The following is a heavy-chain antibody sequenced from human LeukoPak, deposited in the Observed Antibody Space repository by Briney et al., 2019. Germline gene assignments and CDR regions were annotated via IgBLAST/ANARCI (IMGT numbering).Heavy chain of an antibody. CDR1: GFTFSSYS. CDR3: ARESGSPAAFDI. D-gene: IGHD1-26*01. Sequence: GGSLRLSCATSGFTFSSYSMNWVRQAPGKGLEWVSSISSSSSYIYYADSVKGRFTISRDNAKNSLYLQMNSLRAEDTAVYYCARESGSPAAFDIWGQGTMVTVSS. V-gene: IGHV3-21*01. CDR2: ISSSSSYI. J-gene: IGHJ3*02.